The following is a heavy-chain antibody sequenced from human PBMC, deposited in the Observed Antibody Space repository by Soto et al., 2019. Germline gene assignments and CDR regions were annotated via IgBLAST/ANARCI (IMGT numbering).Heavy chain of an antibody. D-gene: IGHD5-18*01. CDR3: ARGRRNSYGYGYYYYYGMDV. V-gene: IGHV4-30-4*01. CDR2: IYYSGST. CDR1: GGSISSGDYY. Sequence: SETLSLTCTVSGGSISSGDYYWSWIRQPPGKGLEWIGYIYYSGSTYHNPSLKSRVTISVDTSKNQFSLKLSSVTAADTAVYYCARGRRNSYGYGYYYYYGMDVWGQGTTVTV. J-gene: IGHJ6*02.